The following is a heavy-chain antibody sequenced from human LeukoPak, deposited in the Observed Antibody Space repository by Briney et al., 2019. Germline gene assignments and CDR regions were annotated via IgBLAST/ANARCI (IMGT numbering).Heavy chain of an antibody. Sequence: SETLSLTFTVSGGSISSGGYYWSWIRQHPGKGLEWIGYIYYSGSTYYNPSLKSRVTISVDTSKNQFSLKLSSVTAADTAVYYCARQEVIPYFDYWGQGTLVTVSS. CDR1: GGSISSGGYY. J-gene: IGHJ4*02. CDR2: IYYSGST. D-gene: IGHD2-21*01. V-gene: IGHV4-31*03. CDR3: ARQEVIPYFDY.